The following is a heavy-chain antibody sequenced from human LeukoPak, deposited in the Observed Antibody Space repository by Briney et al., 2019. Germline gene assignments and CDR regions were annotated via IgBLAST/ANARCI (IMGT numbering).Heavy chain of an antibody. CDR2: ISGSGGST. D-gene: IGHD1/OR15-1a*01. CDR3: AKGNWNNGYYYYMDV. Sequence: GGSLRLSCAASGFTFSSYAMSWVRQAPGKGLEWVSAISGSGGSTYYADSVKGRFTISRDNSKNTLYLQMNSLRAEDTAAYYCAKGNWNNGYYYYMDVWGKGTTVTVSS. J-gene: IGHJ6*03. V-gene: IGHV3-23*01. CDR1: GFTFSSYA.